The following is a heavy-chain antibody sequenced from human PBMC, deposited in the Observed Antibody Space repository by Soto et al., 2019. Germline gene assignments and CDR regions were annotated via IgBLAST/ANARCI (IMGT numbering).Heavy chain of an antibody. Sequence: GGSLRLSCAASGFTFSSYSMNWVRQAPGKGLEWVSYISSSSSTIYYADSVKGRFTISRDNAKNSLYLQMNCLRAEDTAVYYCARVPAALDSGDAFDIWGQGTMVTVS. V-gene: IGHV3-48*01. CDR2: ISSSSSTI. CDR3: ARVPAALDSGDAFDI. CDR1: GFTFSSYS. J-gene: IGHJ3*02. D-gene: IGHD2-2*01.